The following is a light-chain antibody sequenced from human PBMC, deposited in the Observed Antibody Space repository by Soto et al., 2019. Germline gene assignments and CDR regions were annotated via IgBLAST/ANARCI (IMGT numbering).Light chain of an antibody. CDR3: QQYHNWPPIT. Sequence: EIVATQSPGTLSLSPGERATLSCRASQSVSSSQLAWYQQKPGQAPRLLMYGASSRATGIPDRLSGSGSGTDFTLTISSLQSEDSAVYYCQQYHNWPPITFGQGTRPEIK. V-gene: IGKV3-20*01. CDR1: QSVSSSQ. J-gene: IGKJ5*01. CDR2: GAS.